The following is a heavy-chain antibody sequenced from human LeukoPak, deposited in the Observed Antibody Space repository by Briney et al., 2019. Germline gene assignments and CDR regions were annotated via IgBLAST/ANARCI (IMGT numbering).Heavy chain of an antibody. J-gene: IGHJ4*02. V-gene: IGHV3-23*01. CDR2: ISGSGGST. CDR3: AKDHVEEWELLFYFDY. CDR1: GFTFSSYA. D-gene: IGHD1-26*01. Sequence: GGSLRLSCAASGFTFSSYAMSWVRQAPGKGLEWVSAISGSGGSTYYADSVKGRFTISRDNSKNTLYLRMNSLRAEDTAVYYCAKDHVEEWELLFYFDYWGQGTQVTVSS.